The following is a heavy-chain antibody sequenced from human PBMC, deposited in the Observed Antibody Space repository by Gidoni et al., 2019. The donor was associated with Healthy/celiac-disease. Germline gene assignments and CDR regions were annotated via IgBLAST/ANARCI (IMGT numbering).Heavy chain of an antibody. CDR3: ASGGDYYGSGSYGQDYYYGMDV. D-gene: IGHD3-10*01. CDR1: GFTFSSYG. CDR2: IWYDGSNK. Sequence: QVQLVESGGGVVQPGRSLRLSCAASGFTFSSYGMPWVRQAPGKGLEWVAVIWYDGSNKYYADSVKGRFTISRDNSKNTLYLQMNSLRAEDTAVYYCASGGDYYGSGSYGQDYYYGMDVWGQGTTVTVSS. J-gene: IGHJ6*02. V-gene: IGHV3-33*01.